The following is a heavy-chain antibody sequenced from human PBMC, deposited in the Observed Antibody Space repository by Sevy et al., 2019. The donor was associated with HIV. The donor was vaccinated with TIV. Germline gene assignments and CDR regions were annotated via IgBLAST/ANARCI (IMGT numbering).Heavy chain of an antibody. V-gene: IGHV3-23*01. J-gene: IGHJ3*02. CDR2: ISGPGALT. CDR3: AKGDEPATDYADYVPNGFDI. CDR1: GFTFRIYG. D-gene: IGHD4-17*01. Sequence: GGSLRLSCAASGFTFRIYGMSWVRQAPGKGLERVSSISGPGALTYYADSVKGRFTISRDNSKNTLFLQMNSLRAEDTALYFCAKGDEPATDYADYVPNGFDIWGQGTMVTVSS.